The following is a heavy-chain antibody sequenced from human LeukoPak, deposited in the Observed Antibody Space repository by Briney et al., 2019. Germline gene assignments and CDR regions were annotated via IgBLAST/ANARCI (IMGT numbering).Heavy chain of an antibody. D-gene: IGHD1-1*01. CDR1: GFIFSNYA. CDR2: ISPNGDTT. J-gene: IGHJ4*02. V-gene: IGHV3-64*01. CDR3: ARWNPGCDY. Sequence: PGGSLRLSCAASGFIFSNYAMHWVRQAPGRGLEFVSAISPNGDTTYYANSVKGRFTISRDNSKNTLYLQMGNLRAEDMAVNYCARWNPGCDYWGQGTLVTVSS.